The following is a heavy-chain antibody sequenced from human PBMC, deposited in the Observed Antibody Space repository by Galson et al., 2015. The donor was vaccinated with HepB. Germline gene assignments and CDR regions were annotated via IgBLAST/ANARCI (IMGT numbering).Heavy chain of an antibody. Sequence: SVKVSCKASGYSFTTHYMHWVRQAPGQGLEWMGRISPRASGTKKAQKFKGRVTMTRDTSTSTVYMQLSGLKSGDTAVYYCCRERPDTQYFEYWGQGSLVTVSP. V-gene: IGHV1-46*03. CDR2: ISPRASGT. CDR3: CRERPDTQYFEY. J-gene: IGHJ4*02. D-gene: IGHD2-2*01. CDR1: GYSFTTHY.